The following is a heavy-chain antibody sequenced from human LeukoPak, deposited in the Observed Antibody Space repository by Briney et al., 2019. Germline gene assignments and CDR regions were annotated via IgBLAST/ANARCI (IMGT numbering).Heavy chain of an antibody. Sequence: GGSLRLSCAASGFTFSSYWMSWVRQAPGKGLEWVANIKQDGSEKYYVDSVKGRFTISRDNAKNSLYLQMNSLRAEDTAVYYCARSSEAPKMDYGDYRTSFDCWGQGTLVTVSS. V-gene: IGHV3-7*01. J-gene: IGHJ4*02. CDR2: IKQDGSEK. CDR1: GFTFSSYW. CDR3: ARSSEAPKMDYGDYRTSFDC. D-gene: IGHD4-17*01.